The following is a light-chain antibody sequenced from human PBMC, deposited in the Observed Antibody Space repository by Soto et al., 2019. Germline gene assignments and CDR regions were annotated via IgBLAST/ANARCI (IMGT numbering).Light chain of an antibody. CDR1: SGDVGGYNY. CDR2: DVT. V-gene: IGLV2-14*03. Sequence: QSALTQPASVSGSLGQSITISCPGTSGDVGGYNYVSWYQQFPGQAPNLIIYDVTNRPSGVSSRFSGSKSGNRASLTISGLQAEDEADYYCSSYTTTTTSCVFGTGTQLTVL. J-gene: IGLJ1*01. CDR3: SSYTTTTTSCV.